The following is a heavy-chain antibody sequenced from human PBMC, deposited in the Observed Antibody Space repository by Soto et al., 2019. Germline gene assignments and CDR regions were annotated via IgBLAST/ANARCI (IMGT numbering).Heavy chain of an antibody. D-gene: IGHD2-2*01. J-gene: IGHJ5*02. CDR1: GFTFSSYW. Sequence: GGSLRLSCAASGFTFSSYWMSWVRQAPGKGLEWVANIKQDGREKYYVDSVKGRFTISRDNAKNSLYLQMNRLRADDTAVYYCARDRDIVVVPAASSLGHNNWFDPWGQGTLVTVSS. V-gene: IGHV3-7*01. CDR3: ARDRDIVVVPAASSLGHNNWFDP. CDR2: IKQDGREK.